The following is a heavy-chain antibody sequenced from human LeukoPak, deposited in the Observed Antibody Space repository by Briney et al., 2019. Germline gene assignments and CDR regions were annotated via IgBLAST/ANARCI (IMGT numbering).Heavy chain of an antibody. CDR1: GYTFTSYG. D-gene: IGHD4-17*01. CDR2: ISAYNGNT. J-gene: IGHJ4*02. Sequence: GASVKVSCKASGYTFTSYGISWVRQAPGQGLEWMGWISAYNGNTNYAQKLQGRVTMTTDTSTSTAYMELRSLRSDDTAVYYCARDPDYADPGGYFDYWGQGTLVTVSS. CDR3: ARDPDYADPGGYFDY. V-gene: IGHV1-18*01.